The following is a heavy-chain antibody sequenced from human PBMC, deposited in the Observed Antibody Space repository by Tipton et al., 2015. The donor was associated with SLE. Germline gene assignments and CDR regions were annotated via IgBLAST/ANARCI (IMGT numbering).Heavy chain of an antibody. CDR2: IYYSGST. D-gene: IGHD3-22*01. CDR3: ARTRATPPGGWLFSYYFDY. V-gene: IGHV4-39*07. Sequence: TLSLTCTVSGGSISSSSYYWGWIRQPPGKGLEWIGRIYYSGSTYYDPSLKSLVTISVDTSKTQCSLKLSSVTAADTAVYYCARTRATPPGGWLFSYYFDYWGQGTLVTVSP. CDR1: GGSISSSSYY. J-gene: IGHJ4*02.